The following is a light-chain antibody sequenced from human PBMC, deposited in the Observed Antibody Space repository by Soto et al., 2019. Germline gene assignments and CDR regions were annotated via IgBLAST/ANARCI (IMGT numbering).Light chain of an antibody. CDR1: QNIGTT. CDR3: QQTHSTPT. CDR2: VTS. J-gene: IGKJ1*01. Sequence: DIQLTQSPPSLSASVGDKVTITCRASQNIGTTLNWYQLRPGKAPKLLIYVTSTLQTGVPSRFSGSGSGSDFTLTINNLQPEDFGTYSCQQTHSTPTFGQGTKVDIK. V-gene: IGKV1-39*01.